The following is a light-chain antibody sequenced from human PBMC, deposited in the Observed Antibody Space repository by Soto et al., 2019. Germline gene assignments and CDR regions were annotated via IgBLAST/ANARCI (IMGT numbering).Light chain of an antibody. CDR1: NIGSKS. Sequence: SYELTQPPSVSVAPGKTAWITCGGNNIGSKSVHWYQQKPGQAPVLVIYYDSDRPSGIPERFSGSNSGNTATLTISRVEAGDEADYYCQVWDSSSDHPVVFGGGTHLTVL. CDR3: QVWDSSSDHPVV. V-gene: IGLV3-21*04. CDR2: YDS. J-gene: IGLJ2*01.